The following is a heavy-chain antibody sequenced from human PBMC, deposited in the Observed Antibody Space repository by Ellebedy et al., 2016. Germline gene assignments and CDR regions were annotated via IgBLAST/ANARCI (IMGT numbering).Heavy chain of an antibody. D-gene: IGHD5-18*01. Sequence: GESLKISCAASGFTFGSYGMHWVRQAPGKGLEWVAVIWYDGGTKYYADSVKGRFTISRDNSKNTVYLQMNSLRAEDTAVYYCARDSYGYSYGAGVFDLWGQGTMVTVSS. V-gene: IGHV3-33*01. CDR1: GFTFGSYG. CDR3: ARDSYGYSYGAGVFDL. J-gene: IGHJ3*01. CDR2: IWYDGGTK.